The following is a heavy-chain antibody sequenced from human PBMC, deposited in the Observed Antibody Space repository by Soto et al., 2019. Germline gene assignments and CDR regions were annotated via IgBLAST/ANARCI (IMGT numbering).Heavy chain of an antibody. V-gene: IGHV3-33*01. CDR1: GFTFSSYG. D-gene: IGHD6-13*01. Sequence: QVQLVESGGGVAQPGRSLRLSCAASGFTFSSYGMHWVRQAPGKGLEWVAVIWYDGSNKYYADSVKGRFTISRDNSKNTLYLQMNSLRAEDTAVYYCASSAGSSWYEMYDYYYYGMDVWGQGTTVTVSS. J-gene: IGHJ6*02. CDR2: IWYDGSNK. CDR3: ASSAGSSWYEMYDYYYYGMDV.